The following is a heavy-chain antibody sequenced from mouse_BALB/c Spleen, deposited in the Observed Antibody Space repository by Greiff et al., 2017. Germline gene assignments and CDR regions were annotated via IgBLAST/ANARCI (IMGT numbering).Heavy chain of an antibody. CDR2: ILPGSGCT. CDR1: GYTFSSYW. CDR3: ARHYYGSSVFAY. Sequence: QVQLQQSGAELMKPGASVKISCKATGYTFSSYWIEWVKQRPGHGLEWIGEILPGSGCTNYNEKFKGKATFTADTSSNTAYMQLSSLTSEDSAVYYCARHYYGSSVFAYWGQGTLVTVSA. J-gene: IGHJ3*01. D-gene: IGHD1-1*01. V-gene: IGHV1-9*01.